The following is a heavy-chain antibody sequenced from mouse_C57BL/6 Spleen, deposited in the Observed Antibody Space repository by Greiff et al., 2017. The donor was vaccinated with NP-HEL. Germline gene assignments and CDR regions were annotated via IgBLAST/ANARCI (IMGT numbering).Heavy chain of an antibody. Sequence: EVQGVESGEGLVKPGGSLKLSCAASGFTFSSYAMSWVRQTPEKRLEWVAYISSGDDYIYYADTVKGRFTISRDNARNTLYLQMSSLKSEDTAMYYCTRDRREDAMDYWGQGTSVTVSS. V-gene: IGHV5-9-1*02. CDR2: ISSGDDYI. J-gene: IGHJ4*01. CDR3: TRDRREDAMDY. CDR1: GFTFSSYA.